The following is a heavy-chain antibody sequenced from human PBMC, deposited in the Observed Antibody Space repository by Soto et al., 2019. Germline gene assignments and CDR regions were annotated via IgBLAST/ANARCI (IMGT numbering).Heavy chain of an antibody. CDR1: GGAISSSSYY. V-gene: IGHV4-39*01. Sequence: SETLSLTCAVSGGAISSSSYYWGWTRQPPGKGLEWIGSIYYSGSTYYNPSLKRRVTISVDTSKNQFSLKLSSVTAADTAVYYCARKGRYYYYGMDVWGQGTTFTVSS. CDR2: IYYSGST. J-gene: IGHJ6*02. CDR3: ARKGRYYYYGMDV.